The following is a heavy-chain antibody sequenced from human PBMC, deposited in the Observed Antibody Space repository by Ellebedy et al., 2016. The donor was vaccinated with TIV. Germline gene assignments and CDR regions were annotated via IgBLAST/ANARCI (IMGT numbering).Heavy chain of an antibody. CDR1: GFTVSSNY. Sequence: GESLKISCAASGFTVSSNYMSWVRQAPGKGLEWVSVIYSGGSTYYADSVKGRFTISRDNAKNSLYLQMNSLRAEDTAVYYCASSLMENEAVAGTAFFQYWGQGTLVTVSS. D-gene: IGHD6-19*01. CDR2: IYSGGST. CDR3: ASSLMENEAVAGTAFFQY. J-gene: IGHJ1*01. V-gene: IGHV3-66*01.